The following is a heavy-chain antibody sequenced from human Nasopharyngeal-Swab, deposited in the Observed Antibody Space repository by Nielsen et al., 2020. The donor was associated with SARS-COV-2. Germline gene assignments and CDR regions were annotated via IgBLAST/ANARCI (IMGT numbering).Heavy chain of an antibody. CDR3: TTDLRSAGLTKNRLLLWFGELRRTNWFDP. D-gene: IGHD3-10*01. Sequence: VRQAAGKGLEWVGRIKSKTDGGTTDYAAPVKGRFTISRDDSKNTLYLQMNSLKTEDTAVYYCTTDLRSAGLTKNRLLLWFGELRRTNWFDPWGQGTLVTVSS. CDR2: IKSKTDGGTT. V-gene: IGHV3-15*01. J-gene: IGHJ5*02.